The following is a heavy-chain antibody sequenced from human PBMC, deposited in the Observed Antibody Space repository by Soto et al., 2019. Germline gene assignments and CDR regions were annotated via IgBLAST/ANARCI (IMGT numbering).Heavy chain of an antibody. CDR1: GYTFTSYD. D-gene: IGHD4-4*01. J-gene: IGHJ6*02. Sequence: ASMKVSCKASGYTFTSYDINWVRQATGQGLEWMGWMNPNSGNTGYAQKFQGRVTMTRNTSISTAYMELSSLRSEDTAVYYCARVRLDYSNSYYYYYGMDVWGQGTTVT. CDR3: ARVRLDYSNSYYYYYGMDV. V-gene: IGHV1-8*01. CDR2: MNPNSGNT.